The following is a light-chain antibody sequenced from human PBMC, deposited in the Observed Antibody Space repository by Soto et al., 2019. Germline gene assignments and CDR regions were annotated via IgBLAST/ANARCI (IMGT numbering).Light chain of an antibody. CDR3: LSYTPSRTYV. V-gene: IGLV2-14*01. CDR1: SSDVGGFDY. CDR2: DVR. J-gene: IGLJ1*01. Sequence: QSALTQPASVSGSPGQSITISCTGTSSDVGGFDYVSWYQQSPGKAPRVLIYDVRNRPSGISYRFSGSRSGNTASLTISGLQAEDEADYYCLSYTPSRTYVFGTGTKVTVL.